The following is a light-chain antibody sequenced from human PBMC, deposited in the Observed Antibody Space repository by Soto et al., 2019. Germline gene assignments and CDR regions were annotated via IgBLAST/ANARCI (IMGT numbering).Light chain of an antibody. CDR2: AAS. V-gene: IGKV1-5*01. Sequence: EIHMIQSPSTLSASVGDRVTITCRASQSSNRWVAWYQQKPGKAPKLLIYAASSLQSGVPSRFSGSASATEFTLTISSLQPDDFATYYCQQYKSFWTFGQGTKVDIK. CDR3: QQYKSFWT. J-gene: IGKJ1*01. CDR1: QSSNRW.